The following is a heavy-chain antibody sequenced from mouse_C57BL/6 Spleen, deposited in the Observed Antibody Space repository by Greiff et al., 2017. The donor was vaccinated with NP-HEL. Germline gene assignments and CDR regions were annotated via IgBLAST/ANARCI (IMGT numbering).Heavy chain of an antibody. V-gene: IGHV5-16*01. Sequence: EVKLMESEGGLVQPGSSMKLSCTASGFTFSDYYMAWVRQVPEKGLEWVANINYDGSSTYYLDSLKSRFIISRDNAKNNLYLQMSSLKSEATATYYCARGNYVNYFDYWGQGTTLTVSS. CDR2: INYDGSST. CDR1: GFTFSDYY. CDR3: ARGNYVNYFDY. J-gene: IGHJ2*01. D-gene: IGHD2-1*01.